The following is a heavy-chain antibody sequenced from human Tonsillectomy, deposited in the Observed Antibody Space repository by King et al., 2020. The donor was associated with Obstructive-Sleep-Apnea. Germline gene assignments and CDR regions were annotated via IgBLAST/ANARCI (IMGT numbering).Heavy chain of an antibody. CDR1: GFAFNNAW. V-gene: IGHV3-15*01. Sequence: VQLVESGGGLVKPGGSLRLSCATSGFAFNNAWVSWVRQAPGKGLEWGGHIKGKTDGGAADYAAPVKGRVTISRDDSKNTLYLQMNSLKTEDSAAYYCTTERGLPSAPRFDSWGQGTLVTVSS. CDR3: TTERGLPSAPRFDS. CDR2: IKGKTDGGAA. J-gene: IGHJ4*02.